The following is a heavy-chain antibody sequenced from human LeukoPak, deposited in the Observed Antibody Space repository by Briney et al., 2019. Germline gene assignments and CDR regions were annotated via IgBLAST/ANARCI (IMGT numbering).Heavy chain of an antibody. Sequence: PGGSLRLSCAASGFTFSSYSMNWVRQAPGKGLEWVSSISSSSSYIYYADSLKGRFTISRDNAKNSLYLQMNSLTADDTAVYYCARDPYSNNWFDSWGQGTLVTVSS. CDR2: ISSSSSYI. CDR1: GFTFSSYS. V-gene: IGHV3-21*01. D-gene: IGHD4-11*01. CDR3: ARDPYSNNWFDS. J-gene: IGHJ5*01.